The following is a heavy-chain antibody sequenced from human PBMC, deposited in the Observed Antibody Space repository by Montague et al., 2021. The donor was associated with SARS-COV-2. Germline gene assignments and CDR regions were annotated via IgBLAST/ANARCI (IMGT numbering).Heavy chain of an antibody. D-gene: IGHD2-21*01. CDR1: GFIFSSYE. V-gene: IGHV3-48*03. Sequence: SLRLSCAASGFIFSSYEMTWVRQAPGKGLEWISYISSSGGGSTKHYTDSVKGRFTISRDNAKNSLYLQMSSLRVEDTAIYYCARDRDWDDWCGMDVWGQGTTVTVSS. CDR2: ISSSGGGSTK. CDR3: ARDRDWDDWCGMDV. J-gene: IGHJ6*02.